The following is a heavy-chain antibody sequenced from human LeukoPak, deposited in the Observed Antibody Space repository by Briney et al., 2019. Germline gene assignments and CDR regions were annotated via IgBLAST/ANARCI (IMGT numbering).Heavy chain of an antibody. J-gene: IGHJ4*02. CDR2: ISYDGSNK. D-gene: IGHD3-22*01. CDR3: ANAPWYYYDSSGYPDY. Sequence: GGSLRLSCAASGFTFSSYGMHWVRQAPGKGLEWVAVISYDGSNKYYADSVKGRFTISRDNSKNTLYLQMNSLRAEDTAVYYCANAPWYYYDSSGYPDYWGQGTLVTVSS. CDR1: GFTFSSYG. V-gene: IGHV3-30*18.